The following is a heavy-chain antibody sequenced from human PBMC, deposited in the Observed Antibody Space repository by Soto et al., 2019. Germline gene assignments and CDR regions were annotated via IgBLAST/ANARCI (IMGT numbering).Heavy chain of an antibody. CDR3: ARYSFGFAY. J-gene: IGHJ4*02. Sequence: SETLSLGCSVSGGSIRSGGFAWSWIRQPPGKGLEWIGYIYYGGSTYYNPSLKSRVTMSVDRSKNQFSLELGSVTAADTAVYYCARYSFGFAYWGRGTLVTVYS. CDR2: IYYGGST. D-gene: IGHD5-18*01. CDR1: GGSIRSGGFA. V-gene: IGHV4-30-2*01.